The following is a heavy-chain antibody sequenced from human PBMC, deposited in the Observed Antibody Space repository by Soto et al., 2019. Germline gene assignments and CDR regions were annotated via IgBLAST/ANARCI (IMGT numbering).Heavy chain of an antibody. CDR1: GFTFSSYA. CDR2: ISGSGGST. D-gene: IGHD2-2*02. J-gene: IGHJ1*01. Sequence: EVQLLESGGALVQPGGSLRLSCAASGFTFSSYAMSWVRQAPGKGLEWVSAISGSGGSTYYADSVKGRFTISRDNSKNTLYLQMNSLRAEDTAVYYCAKVIVVVPAAIRGAFQHWGQGTLVTVSS. V-gene: IGHV3-23*01. CDR3: AKVIVVVPAAIRGAFQH.